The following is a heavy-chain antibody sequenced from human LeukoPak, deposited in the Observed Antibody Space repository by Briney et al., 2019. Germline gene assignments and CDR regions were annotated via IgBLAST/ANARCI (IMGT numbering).Heavy chain of an antibody. CDR1: GGTFSSYA. D-gene: IGHD3-22*01. CDR2: IIPILGIA. Sequence: ASVKVSCKASGGTFSSYAISWVRQAPGQGLEWMGRIIPILGIANYAQKFQGRVTITADESTSTAYMELSSLRSEDTAVYYCARGGYDSSGYYYGSDNWFDPWGQGTLVTVSS. CDR3: ARGGYDSSGYYYGSDNWFDP. J-gene: IGHJ5*02. V-gene: IGHV1-69*04.